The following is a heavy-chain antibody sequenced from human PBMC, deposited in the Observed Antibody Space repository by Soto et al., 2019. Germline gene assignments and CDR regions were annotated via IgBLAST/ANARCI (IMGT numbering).Heavy chain of an antibody. CDR3: ARDRLGYFVVVVAAKASVWSPDAFYI. D-gene: IGHD2-15*01. CDR2: ISSSSSTI. V-gene: IGHV3-48*01. J-gene: IGHJ3*02. Sequence: GGSLRLSCAASGFTFSSYSMNWVRQAPGKGLEWVSYISSSSSTIYYADSVKGRFTISRDNAKNSLYLQMNSLRAEDTAVYYCARDRLGYFVVVVAAKASVWSPDAFYIWGQGTIVTVSS. CDR1: GFTFSSYS.